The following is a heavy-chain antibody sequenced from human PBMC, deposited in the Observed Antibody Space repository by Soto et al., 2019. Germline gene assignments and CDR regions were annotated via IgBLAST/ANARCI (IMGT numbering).Heavy chain of an antibody. V-gene: IGHV6-1*01. CDR1: GDSVSSVTAT. CDR3: ARDGSGFHWYFDV. CDR2: TYYRSKCYY. Sequence: QVQLQQSGPGLVKPSQTLSLMCDISGDSVSSVTATWSWIRQSPSRGLEWLGRTYYRSKCYYDYEVSVKSRIVITPDTSKNQLTLDLNSVTPEDTAVYFCARDGSGFHWYFDVWGRGTLVTVSS. J-gene: IGHJ2*01. D-gene: IGHD6-19*01.